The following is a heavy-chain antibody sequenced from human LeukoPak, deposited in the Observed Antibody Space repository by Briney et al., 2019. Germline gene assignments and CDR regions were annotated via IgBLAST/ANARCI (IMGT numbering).Heavy chain of an antibody. CDR2: INPNSGGT. J-gene: IGHJ3*02. Sequence: ASVKVSCKASGYTFTGYYMHWVRQAPGQGLEWMGWINPNSGGTNYAQKFQGRVTMTRDTSTSTAYMELSRLRSDDTAVYYCARDGGEGYCSGGSCYSTAGAFDIWGQGTMVTVSS. CDR1: GYTFTGYY. CDR3: ARDGGEGYCSGGSCYSTAGAFDI. V-gene: IGHV1-2*02. D-gene: IGHD2-15*01.